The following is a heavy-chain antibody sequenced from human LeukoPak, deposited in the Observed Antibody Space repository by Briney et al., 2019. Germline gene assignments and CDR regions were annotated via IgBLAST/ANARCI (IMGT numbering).Heavy chain of an antibody. CDR1: GDSVSSKSVT. CDR3: ASSLSGWLDY. Sequence: SQTLSLTCAISGDSVSSKSVTWNWIRQSPSRGLGWLGRTYYRSKWFNDYALSVKSRITINPDTSKNQFSLQLNSVTPEDTSVYYCASSLSGWLDYWGQGIQVTVSS. V-gene: IGHV6-1*01. D-gene: IGHD6-19*01. CDR2: TYYRSKWFN. J-gene: IGHJ4*02.